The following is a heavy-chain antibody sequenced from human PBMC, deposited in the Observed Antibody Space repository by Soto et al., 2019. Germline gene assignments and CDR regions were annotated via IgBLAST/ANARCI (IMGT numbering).Heavy chain of an antibody. D-gene: IGHD6-13*01. V-gene: IGHV3-48*01. CDR1: GFTFSSYS. CDR2: ISSSSSTI. J-gene: IGHJ4*02. Sequence: EVQLVESGGGLVQPGGSLRLSCAASGFTFSSYSMNWVRQAPGKGLEWVSYISSSSSTIYYADSVKGRFTISRDNAKNSLSLQMNSLRAEDTAVYYCARWGAAAPFDYWAQGTLVTVSS. CDR3: ARWGAAAPFDY.